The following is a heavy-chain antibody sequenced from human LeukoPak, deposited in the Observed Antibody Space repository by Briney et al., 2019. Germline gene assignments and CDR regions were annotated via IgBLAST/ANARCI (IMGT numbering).Heavy chain of an antibody. D-gene: IGHD2-15*01. CDR3: ARNILGYCSGGSCYSGGFDY. CDR2: IIPIFGTA. J-gene: IGHJ4*02. CDR1: GGTFSGYA. Sequence: ASVKVSCKASGGTFSGYAISWVRQAPGQGLEWMGGIIPIFGTANYAQKFQGRVTITADESTSTAYMELSSLRSEDTAVYYCARNILGYCSGGSCYSGGFDYWGQGTLVTVSS. V-gene: IGHV1-69*13.